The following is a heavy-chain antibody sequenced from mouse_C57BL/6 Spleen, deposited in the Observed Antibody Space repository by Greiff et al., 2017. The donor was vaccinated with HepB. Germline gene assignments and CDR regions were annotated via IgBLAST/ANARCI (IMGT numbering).Heavy chain of an antibody. CDR2: INPNNGGT. CDR3: ASGDYGSSYGYFDV. CDR1: GYTFTDYY. V-gene: IGHV1-26*01. D-gene: IGHD1-1*01. J-gene: IGHJ1*03. Sequence: EVQLQQSGPELVKPGASVKISCKASGYTFTDYYMNWVKQSHGKSLEWIGDINPNNGGTSYNQKFKGKATLTVDKSSSTAYMELRSLTSEDSAVYDCASGDYGSSYGYFDVWGTGTTVTVSS.